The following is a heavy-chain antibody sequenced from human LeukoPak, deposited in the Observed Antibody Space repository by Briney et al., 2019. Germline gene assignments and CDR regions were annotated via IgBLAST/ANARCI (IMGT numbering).Heavy chain of an antibody. Sequence: GGSLRLSCAASGFTFSSYGMHWVRQAPGKGLEWVAVISYDGSNKYYADSVKGRFTISRDNSKNTLYLQMNSRRAEDTAVYYCAKDRRIAVAGGDAFDIWGQGTMVTVSS. D-gene: IGHD6-19*01. V-gene: IGHV3-30*18. J-gene: IGHJ3*02. CDR3: AKDRRIAVAGGDAFDI. CDR2: ISYDGSNK. CDR1: GFTFSSYG.